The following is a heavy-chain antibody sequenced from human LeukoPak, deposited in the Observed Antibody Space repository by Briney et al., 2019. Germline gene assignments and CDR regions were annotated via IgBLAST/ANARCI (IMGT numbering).Heavy chain of an antibody. CDR2: ISTSSSYI. CDR1: GFRFSSFA. D-gene: IGHD3-16*01. V-gene: IGHV3-21*04. J-gene: IGHJ1*01. CDR3: AKDDDWGRYKH. Sequence: GGSLRLSCAASGFRFSSFAMSWVRQAPGKGLEWVSFISTSSSYIYYADSLKGRFTLSRDNSKNTQSLQMNSLRAEDTAVYYCAKDDDWGRYKHWGQGTLVTVSS.